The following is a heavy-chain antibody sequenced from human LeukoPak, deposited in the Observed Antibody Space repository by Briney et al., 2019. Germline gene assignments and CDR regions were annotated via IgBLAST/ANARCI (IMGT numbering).Heavy chain of an antibody. V-gene: IGHV4-34*01. CDR3: ARGSEGYDFWSGYHDAFDI. Sequence: ETLSLTCAVYGGSFSGYYWSWIRQPPGKGLEWIGEINHSGSTNYNPSLKSRVTISVDTSKNQFSLKLSSVTAADTAVYYCARGSEGYDFWSGYHDAFDIWGQGTMVTVSS. D-gene: IGHD3-3*01. CDR2: INHSGST. J-gene: IGHJ3*02. CDR1: GGSFSGYY.